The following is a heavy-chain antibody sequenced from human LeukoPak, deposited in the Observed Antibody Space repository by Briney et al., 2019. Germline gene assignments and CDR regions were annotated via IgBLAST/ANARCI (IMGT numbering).Heavy chain of an antibody. D-gene: IGHD4-17*01. V-gene: IGHV3-11*06. CDR1: GFTFSGYY. Sequence: GGSLRLSCAASGFTFSGYYMSWIRQAPGKGLEWVSVITCSGSNKNYADSVKGRFTISRDNAKNSLYLQMNSLRAEDTAVYYCARDGYTVTTQLPFDYWGQGTLVTVSS. J-gene: IGHJ4*02. CDR2: ITCSGSNK. CDR3: ARDGYTVTTQLPFDY.